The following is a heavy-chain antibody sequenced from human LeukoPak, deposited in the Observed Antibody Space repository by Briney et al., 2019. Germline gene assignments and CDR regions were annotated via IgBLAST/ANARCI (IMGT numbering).Heavy chain of an antibody. CDR1: GFAFSSYA. J-gene: IGHJ4*02. CDR2: ISGSGGST. D-gene: IGHD6-13*01. Sequence: GGSLRLSCAASGFAFSSYAMNWVRQAPGKGLQWVSAISGSGGSTYYADSVKGRFTISRDNAKNSLHLQMNSLRAEDTAVYYCARGGSSWSPSYYFDYWGQGTLVTVSS. V-gene: IGHV3-23*01. CDR3: ARGGSSWSPSYYFDY.